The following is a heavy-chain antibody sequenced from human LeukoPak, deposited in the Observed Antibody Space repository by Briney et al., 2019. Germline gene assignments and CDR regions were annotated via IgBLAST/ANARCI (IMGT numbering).Heavy chain of an antibody. D-gene: IGHD4-17*01. J-gene: IGHJ4*02. Sequence: GRSLRLSCAASGFTFSSFGMHWVRQAPGKGLEWVAVLSYDGSNKYYADSVKGRFTVSRDNSKNTLYLQMNSLRVEDTAVYYCAKDASTVTLHADYWGQGTLVTVSS. CDR3: AKDASTVTLHADY. CDR1: GFTFSSFG. V-gene: IGHV3-30*18. CDR2: LSYDGSNK.